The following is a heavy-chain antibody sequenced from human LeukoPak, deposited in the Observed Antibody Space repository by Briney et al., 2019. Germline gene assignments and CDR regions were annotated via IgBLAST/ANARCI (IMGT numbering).Heavy chain of an antibody. CDR3: ARGMYYFGSGGFDY. J-gene: IGHJ4*02. D-gene: IGHD3-10*01. V-gene: IGHV3-48*02. Sequence: GGSLRLSCAASGCTFSGNSMNWVRQAPGKGLEWVSYISSSGTTIYYADSVKGRFTISRENAKNSLYMQMNSLRDEETAVYYCARGMYYFGSGGFDYWGQGTLVTVSS. CDR1: GCTFSGNS. CDR2: ISSSGTTI.